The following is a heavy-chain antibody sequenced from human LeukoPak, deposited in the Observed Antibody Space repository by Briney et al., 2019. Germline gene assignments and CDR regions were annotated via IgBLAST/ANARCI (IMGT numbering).Heavy chain of an antibody. CDR2: MIPIFGTA. V-gene: IGHV1-69*05. CDR3: AREDYYGSGSLDGFHNWFDP. Sequence: SVKVSCKASGGTFSSYAISWVRQAPGQGLEWMGGMIPIFGTANYAQKFQGRVTITTDESTSTAYMELSSLRSEDTAVYYCAREDYYGSGSLDGFHNWFDPWGQGTLVTVSS. J-gene: IGHJ5*02. D-gene: IGHD3-10*01. CDR1: GGTFSSYA.